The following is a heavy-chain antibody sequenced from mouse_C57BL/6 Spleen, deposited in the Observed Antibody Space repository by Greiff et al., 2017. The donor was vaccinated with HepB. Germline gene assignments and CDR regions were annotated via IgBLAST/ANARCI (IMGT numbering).Heavy chain of an antibody. CDR2: IWSGRST. V-gene: IGHV2-2*01. CDR1: GFSLTSYG. J-gene: IGHJ4*01. Sequence: QVQLQQSGPGLVQPSQSLSITCTVSGFSLTSYGVHWVRQSPGKGLEWLGVIWSGRSTDYNAAFISRLSISKDNSKSQVFFKMNSLQADDTAIYYCASITTVVATRGYAMDYWGQGTSVTVSS. CDR3: ASITTVVATRGYAMDY. D-gene: IGHD1-1*01.